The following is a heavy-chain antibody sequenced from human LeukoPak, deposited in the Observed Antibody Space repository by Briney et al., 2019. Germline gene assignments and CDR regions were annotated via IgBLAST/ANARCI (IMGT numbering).Heavy chain of an antibody. D-gene: IGHD6-13*01. CDR1: GFTFSRYS. V-gene: IGHV3-21*01. J-gene: IGHJ4*02. Sequence: GGSLRLSCAASGFTFSRYSMNWVRQAPGKGLEWVSSISSSSSYIYYADSVKGRFTISRDNAKNSLYLQMNSLRAEDAAVYYCARDRSAGYFDYWGQGTLVTVSS. CDR3: ARDRSAGYFDY. CDR2: ISSSSSYI.